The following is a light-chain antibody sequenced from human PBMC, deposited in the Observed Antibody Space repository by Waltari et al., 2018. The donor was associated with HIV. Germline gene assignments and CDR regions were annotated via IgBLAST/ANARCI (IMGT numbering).Light chain of an antibody. V-gene: IGKV3-20*01. CDR2: CAS. Sequence: EIVLTQSPGPLSLSPGERATLSCRASQSVSSNYLAWYQQNPGQAPRLLIYCASSRATGIPDRFSGSGSGTDFTLTISSLEPEDFAVYYCQQYGGSSWTFGQGTKVEVK. J-gene: IGKJ1*01. CDR3: QQYGGSSWT. CDR1: QSVSSNY.